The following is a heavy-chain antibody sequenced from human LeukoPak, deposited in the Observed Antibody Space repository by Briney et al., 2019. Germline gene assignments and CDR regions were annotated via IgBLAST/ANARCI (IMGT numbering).Heavy chain of an antibody. CDR2: ITTSGSAK. CDR3: ARSGYGYGDAFDI. Sequence: GGSLRLSCAASEFTLSVSYMNWIRQAPGKGLEWISYITTSGSAKHYADSVKGRFTISRDNAKNSLYLQMNSLRADDTAVYYCARSGYGYGDAFDIWGQGTMVTVSS. V-gene: IGHV3-11*01. J-gene: IGHJ3*02. D-gene: IGHD5-18*01. CDR1: EFTLSVSY.